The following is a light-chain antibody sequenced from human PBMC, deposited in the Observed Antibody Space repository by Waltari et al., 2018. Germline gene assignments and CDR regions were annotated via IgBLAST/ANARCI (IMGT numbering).Light chain of an antibody. CDR1: QSVSRV. J-gene: IGKJ1*01. Sequence: SCTASQSVSRVLAWYQQKPGQAPRLLIYGASTRATGIPDRFSGSGSGTDFSLTISRLEPDDFAVYYCQHYLRLPVTFGQGTTVEI. CDR2: GAS. V-gene: IGKV3-20*01. CDR3: QHYLRLPVT.